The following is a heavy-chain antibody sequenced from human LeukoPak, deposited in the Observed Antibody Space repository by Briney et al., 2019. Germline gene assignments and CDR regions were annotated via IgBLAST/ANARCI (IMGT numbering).Heavy chain of an antibody. J-gene: IGHJ6*03. CDR1: GITFGSYG. V-gene: IGHV3-30*02. CDR3: AKRDCSGSGCGSSYIGA. D-gene: IGHD2-15*01. CDR2: IQYDGSDK. Sequence: GESLRLSCAASGITFGSYGMHWVRQAPGKGLEWVGFIQYDGSDKYYTDSVKRRFTVSRDNSKNTLYLQMNSLGAENAVQYYCAKRDCSGSGCGSSYIGAWGKGNTVIVSS.